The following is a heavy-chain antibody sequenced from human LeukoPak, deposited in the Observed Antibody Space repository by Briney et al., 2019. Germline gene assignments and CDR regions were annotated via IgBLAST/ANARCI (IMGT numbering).Heavy chain of an antibody. CDR3: ARDRYSGEYFDY. Sequence: PGGSLRLSCAASGFTLSSYSMTWVRQAPGKGLEWVSSISSSSSYIYYAGSVKGRFTISRDNAKNSLYLQMNSLRAEDTAVYYCARDRYSGEYFDYWGQGTLVTVSS. CDR2: ISSSSSYI. D-gene: IGHD5-12*01. J-gene: IGHJ4*02. CDR1: GFTLSSYS. V-gene: IGHV3-21*01.